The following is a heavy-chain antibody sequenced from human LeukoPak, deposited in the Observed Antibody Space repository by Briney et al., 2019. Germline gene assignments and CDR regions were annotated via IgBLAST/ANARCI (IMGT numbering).Heavy chain of an antibody. J-gene: IGHJ4*02. CDR2: MRRDGSEK. Sequence: GGSLRLSCAASGFTFSSYWMTWVRQAPGKGLEWVANMRRDGSEKYSVDSVKGRFTISRDNAKNSLYLQMNSLRAEDTAVYYCARGDLDFWGQGTLVTVSS. CDR3: ARGDLDF. CDR1: GFTFSSYW. V-gene: IGHV3-7*01.